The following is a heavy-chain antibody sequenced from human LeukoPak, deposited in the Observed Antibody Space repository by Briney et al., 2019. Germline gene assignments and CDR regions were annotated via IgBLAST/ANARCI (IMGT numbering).Heavy chain of an antibody. CDR3: ARDKGYSSGWYEDPKEARFDY. D-gene: IGHD6-19*01. J-gene: IGHJ4*02. CDR2: IYYSGST. CDR1: GGSISSYY. Sequence: SETLSLTCSVSGGSISSYYWSWIRQPPGKGLEWIGYIYYSGSTNYNPSLKSRVTISVDTSKNQFSLKLSSVTAADTAVYYCARDKGYSSGWYEDPKEARFDYWGQGTLVTVSS. V-gene: IGHV4-59*12.